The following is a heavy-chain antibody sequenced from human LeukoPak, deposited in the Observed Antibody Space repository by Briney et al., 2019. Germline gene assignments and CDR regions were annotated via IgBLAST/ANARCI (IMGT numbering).Heavy chain of an antibody. V-gene: IGHV4-39*02. J-gene: IGHJ4*02. CDR1: GGSISSNYY. CDR3: ARARGRYIDFLDY. Sequence: SETLSLTCTVSGGSISSNYYWGWIRQPPGKGLEWIVSFFYSGSTYYNPSLKSRVSISVDTSKNQFSLRLTSVTAADTAVYYCARARGRYIDFLDYWGQGTLITVSS. CDR2: FFYSGST. D-gene: IGHD3-9*01.